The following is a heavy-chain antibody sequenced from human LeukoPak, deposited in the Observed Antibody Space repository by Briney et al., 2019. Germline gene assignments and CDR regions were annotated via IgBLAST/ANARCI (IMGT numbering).Heavy chain of an antibody. CDR2: IHYTGST. CDR1: GGSISSSSCY. Sequence: SSETLSLTCTVSGGSISSSSCYWGGIRQPPGKGLEWIGSIHYTGSTYYNPSLKSRVTISVDTSKNQFSLKLSSVTAADTAVYYCARRGPHVDCDYWGQGTLVTVSS. V-gene: IGHV4-39*01. D-gene: IGHD3-16*01. CDR3: ARRGPHVDCDY. J-gene: IGHJ4*02.